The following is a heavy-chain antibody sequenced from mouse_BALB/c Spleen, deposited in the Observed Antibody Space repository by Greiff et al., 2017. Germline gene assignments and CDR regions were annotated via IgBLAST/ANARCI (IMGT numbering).Heavy chain of an antibody. V-gene: IGHV1S41*01. CDR2: IAPGSGST. CDR1: GYTFTSYW. Sequence: DLVKPGASVKLSCKASGYTFTSYWINWIKQRPGQGLEWIGRIAPGSGSTYYNEMFKGKATLTVDTSSSTAYIQLSSLSSEDSAVYFCARNGGSSLMDYWGQGTSVTVSS. D-gene: IGHD1-1*01. J-gene: IGHJ4*01. CDR3: ARNGGSSLMDY.